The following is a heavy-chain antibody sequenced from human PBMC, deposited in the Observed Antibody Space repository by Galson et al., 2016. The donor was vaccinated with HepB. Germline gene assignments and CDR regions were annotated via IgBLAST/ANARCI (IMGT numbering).Heavy chain of an antibody. V-gene: IGHV6-1*01. CDR1: GDSVYNNGAA. D-gene: IGHD3-10*01. CDR2: TFYRSTWEN. J-gene: IGHJ6*02. CDR3: ARAVMLGRGMDV. Sequence: CAISGDSVYNNGAAWVWIRQSPSRGLEWLGRTFYRSTWENHYAGSVKNRITISPDTSRNQFSLHLNSVTPGDTALCYCARAVMLGRGMDVWGQGTTVTVSS.